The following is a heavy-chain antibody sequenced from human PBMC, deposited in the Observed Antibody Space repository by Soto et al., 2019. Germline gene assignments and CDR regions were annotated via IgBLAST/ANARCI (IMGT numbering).Heavy chain of an antibody. J-gene: IGHJ5*02. D-gene: IGHD6-13*01. Sequence: SETLSLTCTVSGDSFSNFYWSWIRQPPGKGLEWIGYFHGSGNTGYNPSLENRVSIGLGTSANQFSLKLSSVTDADTSVYYCATGVANQAAAAENWFDPWGQGTLVTVS. V-gene: IGHV4-59*01. CDR1: GDSFSNFY. CDR3: ATGVANQAAAAENWFDP. CDR2: FHGSGNT.